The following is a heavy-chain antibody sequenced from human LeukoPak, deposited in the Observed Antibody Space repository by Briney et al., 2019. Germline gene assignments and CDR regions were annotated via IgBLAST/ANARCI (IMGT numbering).Heavy chain of an antibody. CDR2: INPNSGGT. CDR3: ARAGYSSSWLVYY. D-gene: IGHD6-13*01. J-gene: IGHJ4*02. V-gene: IGHV1-2*02. CDR1: GYTFTGYY. Sequence: ASVKVSCKASGYTFTGYYMHWVRQAPGQGLEWMGWINPNSGGTNYAQKFQGRVTMTRDTSISTAYMELSSLRSEDTAVYYCARAGYSSSWLVYYWGQGTLVTVSS.